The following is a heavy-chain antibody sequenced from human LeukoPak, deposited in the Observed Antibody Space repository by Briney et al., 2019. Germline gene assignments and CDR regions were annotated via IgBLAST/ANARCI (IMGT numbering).Heavy chain of an antibody. Sequence: GESLKISCKGSGYSFTSYWIGWVRQMPGKGLEWMGIIYPGDSDTKYSPSFQGQVTISADKSSATAYLQWSSLRAPDTAMYYCAGHPAAGLFEYFHHWGQGTLVTVSS. V-gene: IGHV5-51*01. CDR2: IYPGDSDT. CDR3: AGHPAAGLFEYFHH. D-gene: IGHD6-13*01. CDR1: GYSFTSYW. J-gene: IGHJ1*01.